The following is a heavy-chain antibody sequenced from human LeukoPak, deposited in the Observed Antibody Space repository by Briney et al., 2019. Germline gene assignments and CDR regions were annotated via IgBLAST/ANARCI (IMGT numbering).Heavy chain of an antibody. CDR1: GGSFSGYY. CDR3: ARVTNGDTYYDILTGYYLSGYYYYYMDV. V-gene: IGHV4-34*01. D-gene: IGHD3-9*01. CDR2: INHSGST. Sequence: PSETLSLTCAVYGGSFSGYYWSWIRQPPGKGLEWMGEINHSGSTNYNPSLKIRVTISVDTSKNQFSLKLSSVTAADTAVYYCARVTNGDTYYDILTGYYLSGYYYYYMDVWGKGTTVTVSS. J-gene: IGHJ6*03.